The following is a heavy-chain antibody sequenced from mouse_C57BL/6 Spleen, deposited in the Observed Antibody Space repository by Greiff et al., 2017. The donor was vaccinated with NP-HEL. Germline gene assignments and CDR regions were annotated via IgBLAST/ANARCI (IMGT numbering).Heavy chain of an antibody. D-gene: IGHD1-1*01. CDR3: ARAHLLLHAMDY. CDR1: GFTFSSYA. CDR2: ISDGGSYT. Sequence: EVQGVESGGGLVKPGGSLKLSCAASGFTFSSYAMSWVRQTPEQRLEWVATISDGGSYTYYPDNVKGRFTISRDNAKNNLYLQMSHLKSEDTAMYYCARAHLLLHAMDYWGQGTSVTVSS. J-gene: IGHJ4*01. V-gene: IGHV5-4*01.